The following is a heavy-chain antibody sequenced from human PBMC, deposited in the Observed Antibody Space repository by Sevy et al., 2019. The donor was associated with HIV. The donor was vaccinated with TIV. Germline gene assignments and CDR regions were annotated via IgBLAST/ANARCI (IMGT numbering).Heavy chain of an antibody. J-gene: IGHJ4*02. CDR2: IYTSGST. D-gene: IGHD2-2*01. CDR1: GGSISSGNYY. Sequence: SETLSLTCTVSGGSISSGNYYWSWIRQPAGKGLEWIGRIYTSGSTNYNPSLKSRVTISVDTSKNQFSLKRGSVTAADTAVYYCARESGDCSSTSCYEGVFDYWGQGTLVTVSS. CDR3: ARESGDCSSTSCYEGVFDY. V-gene: IGHV4-61*02.